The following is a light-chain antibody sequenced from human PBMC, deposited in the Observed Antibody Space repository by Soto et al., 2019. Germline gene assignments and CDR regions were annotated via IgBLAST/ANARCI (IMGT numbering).Light chain of an antibody. CDR2: EGS. J-gene: IGLJ3*02. CDR1: SSDVGSYNL. CDR3: CSYAGSSTWV. V-gene: IGLV2-23*01. Sequence: QSALTQPASVSGSRGQSVTISCTGTSSDVGSYNLVSWYQHHPGKAPKFMIYEGSKRPSGVSNRFSGSKSGNTASLTISGLQAEDEADYYCCSYAGSSTWVFGGGTKVTVL.